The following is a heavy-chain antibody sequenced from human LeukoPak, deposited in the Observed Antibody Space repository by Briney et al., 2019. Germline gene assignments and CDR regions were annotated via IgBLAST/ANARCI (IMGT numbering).Heavy chain of an antibody. Sequence: GRSLRLSCTVSGFTFGDYAMNWVRQAPGKGLEWVGFIRNKAYGGTTEYAASVKGRFTISRDDSKSIAYLQMDSLKTEDTAVYYCTTNDPRTVVTRYFDYWGQGTLVTVSS. CDR2: IRNKAYGGTT. J-gene: IGHJ4*02. CDR1: GFTFGDYA. D-gene: IGHD4-23*01. CDR3: TTNDPRTVVTRYFDY. V-gene: IGHV3-49*04.